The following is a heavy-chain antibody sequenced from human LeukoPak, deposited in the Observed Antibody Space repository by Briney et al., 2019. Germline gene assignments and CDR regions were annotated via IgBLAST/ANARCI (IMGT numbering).Heavy chain of an antibody. CDR3: ARDYYDSSGYYYPHFKYYYYMDV. CDR2: INPNSGGT. J-gene: IGHJ6*03. D-gene: IGHD3-22*01. CDR1: GYTFTGYY. Sequence: ASVKVSCKASGYTFTGYYMHWVRQAPRQGLEWMGWINPNSGGTNYAQKFQGRVTMTRDTSISTAYMELSRLRSDDTAVYYCARDYYDSSGYYYPHFKYYYYMDVWGKGTTVTISS. V-gene: IGHV1-2*02.